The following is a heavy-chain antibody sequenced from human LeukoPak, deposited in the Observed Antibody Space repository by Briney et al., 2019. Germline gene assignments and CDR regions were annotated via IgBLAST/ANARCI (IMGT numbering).Heavy chain of an antibody. CDR3: ARDYSNYYYYGMDV. CDR1: GGSIRSCC. J-gene: IGHJ6*02. V-gene: IGHV4-59*01. D-gene: IGHD4-11*01. CDR2: IYYSGST. Sequence: SDTLSLTCTGSGGSIRSCCWSWIRQPPGKGLEWLGYIYYSGSTNYNPSLKSRVTISVDTSKNQFSLKLSSVTAADTAVYYCARDYSNYYYYGMDVWGQGTTVTVSS.